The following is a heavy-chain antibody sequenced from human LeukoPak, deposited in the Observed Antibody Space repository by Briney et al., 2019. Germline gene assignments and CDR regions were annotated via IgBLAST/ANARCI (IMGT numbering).Heavy chain of an antibody. CDR1: GYTFTSYG. CDR3: ARDFVGPAQQWLGNNRFDY. D-gene: IGHD6-19*01. V-gene: IGHV1-18*01. Sequence: ASVKVSCKASGYTFTSYGISWVRQAPGQGLEWMGWISAYNGNTNYAQKLQGRVTMTTDTSTSTAYMELRSLRSDDTAVYYCARDFVGPAQQWLGNNRFDYWGQGTLVTVSS. J-gene: IGHJ4*02. CDR2: ISAYNGNT.